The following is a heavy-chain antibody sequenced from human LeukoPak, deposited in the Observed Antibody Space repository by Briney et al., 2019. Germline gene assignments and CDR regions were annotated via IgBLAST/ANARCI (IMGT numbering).Heavy chain of an antibody. J-gene: IGHJ4*02. Sequence: GGSPRLSCAASGFTFSSYSMNWVRQAPGKGLEWVSSISSGSSYIYYADSVKGRFTISRDNAKNSLYLQMNSLRAEDTAVYYCARDQAVRGVIGSRLGYWGQGTLVTVSS. V-gene: IGHV3-21*01. CDR1: GFTFSSYS. CDR2: ISSGSSYI. D-gene: IGHD3-10*01. CDR3: ARDQAVRGVIGSRLGY.